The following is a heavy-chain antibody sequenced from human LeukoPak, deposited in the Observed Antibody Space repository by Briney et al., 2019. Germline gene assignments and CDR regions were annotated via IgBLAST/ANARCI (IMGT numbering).Heavy chain of an antibody. CDR3: ARDSYYDSSGYPNAFDI. J-gene: IGHJ3*02. D-gene: IGHD3-22*01. CDR1: GFTVSSNY. CDR2: IYSGGST. V-gene: IGHV3-53*01. Sequence: GGSLRLSCAASGFTVSSNYMSWVRQAPGKGLEWVSVIYSGGSTYYADSVKGRFTISRDNSKNTLYLQMNSLRAEDTAVYYCARDSYYDSSGYPNAFDIWGQGTMVTVSS.